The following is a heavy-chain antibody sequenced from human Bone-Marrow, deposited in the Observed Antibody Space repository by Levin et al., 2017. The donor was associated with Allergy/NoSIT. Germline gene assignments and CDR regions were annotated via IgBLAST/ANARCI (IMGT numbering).Heavy chain of an antibody. V-gene: IGHV3-33*01. D-gene: IGHD1-26*01. Sequence: GGSLRLSCAASGFTFSSYGMHWVRQAPGKGLEWVAVIWYDGSNKYYADSVKGRFAISRDNSKNTLYLQMNSLRAEDTAVYYCARDRWELPHNYYGMDGWGQGTTVTVSS. J-gene: IGHJ6*02. CDR3: ARDRWELPHNYYGMDG. CDR2: IWYDGSNK. CDR1: GFTFSSYG.